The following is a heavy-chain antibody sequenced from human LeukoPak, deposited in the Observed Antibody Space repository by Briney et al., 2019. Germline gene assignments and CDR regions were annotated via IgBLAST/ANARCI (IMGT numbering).Heavy chain of an antibody. J-gene: IGHJ4*02. CDR1: GFTFSSYE. CDR3: ARWAPAIDY. Sequence: TGGSMRLSWAASGFTFSSYEMNWLRQTPGKGLEWVSYISSSGSTIYYADSVKGRFTISRDNAKNSLYLQMNSLRAEDTAVYYCARWAPAIDYWGQGTLVTVSS. V-gene: IGHV3-48*03. CDR2: ISSSGSTI. D-gene: IGHD2-2*01.